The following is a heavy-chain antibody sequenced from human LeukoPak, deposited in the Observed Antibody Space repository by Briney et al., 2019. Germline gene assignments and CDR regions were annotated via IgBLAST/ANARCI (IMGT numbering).Heavy chain of an antibody. D-gene: IGHD6-19*01. J-gene: IGHJ4*02. V-gene: IGHV3-21*01. CDR2: ISSSSSYV. Sequence: GGSLRLSCAASGFTFSSYTMNWVRQAPGKGLEWVSSISSSSSYVYHADSVKGRFTTFRDNAENSVFLQMNSLRAEDTAVYYCARDRNAALALDYWGQGTLVTVSS. CDR3: ARDRNAALALDY. CDR1: GFTFSSYT.